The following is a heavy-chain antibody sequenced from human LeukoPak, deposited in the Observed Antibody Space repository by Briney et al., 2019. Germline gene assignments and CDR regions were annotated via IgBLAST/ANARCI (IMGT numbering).Heavy chain of an antibody. CDR1: GDSVRTSISY. J-gene: IGHJ5*02. V-gene: IGHV4-39*01. CDR2: MFYSGNT. Sequence: SETLSLTCTGSGDSVRTSISYWGWIRQPPGKGLEWIGSMFYSGNTYYNPSLKSRVTISVDTSENQLSLRLSSVTAADTAVYYCARHPHYYFDNSDLWGQGTLVTVSS. CDR3: ARHPHYYFDNSDL. D-gene: IGHD3-22*01.